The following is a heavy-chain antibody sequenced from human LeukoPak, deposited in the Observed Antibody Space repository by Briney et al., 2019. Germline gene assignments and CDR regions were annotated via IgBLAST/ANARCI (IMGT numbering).Heavy chain of an antibody. V-gene: IGHV1-18*01. D-gene: IGHD4-17*01. J-gene: IGHJ4*02. CDR2: ISAYNGNT. Sequence: ASVKVSCKASGYTFTSYGISWVQQAPGQGLEWMGWISAYNGNTNYAQKLQGRVTMTTDTSTCTAYMELRSLRSDDTAVYYCASSRVPYGDYVYWGQGTLVTVSS. CDR1: GYTFTSYG. CDR3: ASSRVPYGDYVY.